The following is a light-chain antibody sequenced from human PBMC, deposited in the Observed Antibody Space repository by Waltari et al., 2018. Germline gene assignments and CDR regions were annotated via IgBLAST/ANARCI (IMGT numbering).Light chain of an antibody. CDR3: CSCAGSSRHVV. CDR1: SSAVGTYNL. J-gene: IGLJ2*01. Sequence: QSALTQPASVSGSPGQSITISCTGTSSAVGTYNLVSWYQHHPGKAPKLMIYESTKRPSGVSKRFAGSKAGNTASLTSSGLQAEDEADYYCCSCAGSSRHVVLGGGTKLTVL. V-gene: IGLV2-23*01. CDR2: EST.